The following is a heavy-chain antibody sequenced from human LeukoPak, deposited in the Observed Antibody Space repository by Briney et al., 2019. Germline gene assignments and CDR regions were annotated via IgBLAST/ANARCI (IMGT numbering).Heavy chain of an antibody. CDR2: IYYSGST. D-gene: IGHD2-8*01. J-gene: IGHJ3*02. CDR1: GGSISSYY. V-gene: IGHV4-59*01. CDR3: ARDSANQDAFDI. Sequence: SETLSLTCTVSGGSISSYYWSWIRQPSGKGLEWIGYIYYSGSTNYNPSLKSRVTISVDTSKNQFSLKLSSVTAADTAVYYCARDSANQDAFDIWGQGTMVTVSS.